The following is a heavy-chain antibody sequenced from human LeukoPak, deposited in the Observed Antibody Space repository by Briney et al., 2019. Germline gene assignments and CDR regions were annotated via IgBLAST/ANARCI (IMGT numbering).Heavy chain of an antibody. J-gene: IGHJ4*02. CDR2: ISDNGGST. D-gene: IGHD3-10*02. CDR3: ASRQGLGWHYVN. CDR1: GFTFSNYA. V-gene: IGHV3-23*01. Sequence: GGSLRLSCVDSGFTFSNYAMSWVRQVPGKGLECVSGISDNGGSTYYTDSVKGRFTISRDNSKNTLYLQMNSLRVEDTAIYYCASRQGLGWHYVNWGQGTLVTVSS.